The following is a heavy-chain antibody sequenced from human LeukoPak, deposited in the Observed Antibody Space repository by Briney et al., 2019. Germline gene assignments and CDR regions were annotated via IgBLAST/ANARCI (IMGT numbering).Heavy chain of an antibody. CDR2: ISAYNGNT. V-gene: IGHV1-18*04. CDR3: ARAGGYSYQLTEGGDAFDI. Sequence: ASVKVSCKASGYTFTSYGISWVRQAPGQGLEWMGWISAYNGNTNYAQKLQGRVTMTTDTSTSTAYMELRSLRSDDTAVYYCARAGGYSYQLTEGGDAFDIWGQGTMVTVSP. D-gene: IGHD5-18*01. CDR1: GYTFTSYG. J-gene: IGHJ3*02.